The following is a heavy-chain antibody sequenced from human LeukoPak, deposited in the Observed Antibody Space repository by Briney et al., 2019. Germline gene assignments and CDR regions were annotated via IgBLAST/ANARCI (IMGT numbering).Heavy chain of an antibody. Sequence: GGSLRLSCAASGFSFDEYAMSWVRQAPGEGLEWVSGINWNGDSTVYADSVKGRFIISRDNAKNSLYLQMNSLRAEDTALYYCARVTGGYSYGVFDYWGQGTLVTVSS. CDR1: GFSFDEYA. CDR3: ARVTGGYSYGVFDY. D-gene: IGHD5-18*01. J-gene: IGHJ4*02. CDR2: INWNGDST. V-gene: IGHV3-20*04.